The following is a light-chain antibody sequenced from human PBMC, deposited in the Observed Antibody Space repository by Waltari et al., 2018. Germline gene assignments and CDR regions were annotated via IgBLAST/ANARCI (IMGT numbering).Light chain of an antibody. CDR2: EAS. Sequence: DIQMTQSPSSLSASVGDRVTITCQASQDITNSLVWYQQKPGKAPKLLIFEASSLETGVPSRFRGSGSGTDFTFTISRLQPEDVATYYCQQYHSLPTFGQGTQLEIK. J-gene: IGKJ5*01. V-gene: IGKV1-33*01. CDR3: QQYHSLPT. CDR1: QDITNS.